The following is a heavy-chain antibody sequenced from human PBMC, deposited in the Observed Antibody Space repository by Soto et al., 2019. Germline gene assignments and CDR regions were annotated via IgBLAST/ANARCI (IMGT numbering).Heavy chain of an antibody. J-gene: IGHJ6*02. CDR2: ISYDGSNK. D-gene: IGHD2-21*01. Sequence: PGGSLRLSCAASGFTFSSYGMHWVRQAPGKGLEWVAVISYDGSNKYYADSVKGRFTISRDNSKNTLYLQMNSLRAEDTAVYYCHNNYGMDVWGQGTTVTVSS. CDR3: HNNYGMDV. V-gene: IGHV3-30*03. CDR1: GFTFSSYG.